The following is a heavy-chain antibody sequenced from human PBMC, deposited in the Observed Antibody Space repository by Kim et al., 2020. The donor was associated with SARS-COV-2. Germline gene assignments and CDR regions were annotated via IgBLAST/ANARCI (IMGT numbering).Heavy chain of an antibody. Sequence: GGSLRLSCAASGFTFSSYAMSWVRQAPGKGLEWVSAISGSGGSTYYADSVKGRFTISRDNSKNTLYLQMNSLRAEDTAVYYCAKQPVERVVVVVAAIYYFDYWGQGTLVTVSS. V-gene: IGHV3-23*01. CDR3: AKQPVERVVVVVAAIYYFDY. CDR1: GFTFSSYA. J-gene: IGHJ4*02. CDR2: ISGSGGST. D-gene: IGHD2-15*01.